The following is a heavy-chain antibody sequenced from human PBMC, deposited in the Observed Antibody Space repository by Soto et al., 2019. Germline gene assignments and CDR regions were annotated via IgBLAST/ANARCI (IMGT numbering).Heavy chain of an antibody. D-gene: IGHD4-17*01. CDR1: GGSISSYY. CDR3: ARGENVYGDYVGNDY. CDR2: IYYSGST. J-gene: IGHJ4*02. Sequence: SETLSLTCTVSGGSISSYYWSWIRQPPGKGLEWIGYIYYSGSTNYNPSLKSRVTISVDTSKNQFSLKLSSVTAADTAVYYCARGENVYGDYVGNDYWGQGTQVTVSS. V-gene: IGHV4-59*01.